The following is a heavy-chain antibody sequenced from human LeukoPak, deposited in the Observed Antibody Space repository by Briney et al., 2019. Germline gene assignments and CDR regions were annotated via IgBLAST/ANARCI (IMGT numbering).Heavy chain of an antibody. V-gene: IGHV4-31*03. CDR1: GGSISSGGYY. Sequence: SETLSLTCTVSGGSISSGGYYWSWIRQHPGKGLEWIGYIYYSGSTYYNPSLKSRVTISVDTSKNQFSLKLSSVTAADTAVYYCARDSRSCRSSDCRGDAFDIWGQGTMVTVSS. D-gene: IGHD6-25*01. CDR2: IYYSGST. J-gene: IGHJ3*02. CDR3: ARDSRSCRSSDCRGDAFDI.